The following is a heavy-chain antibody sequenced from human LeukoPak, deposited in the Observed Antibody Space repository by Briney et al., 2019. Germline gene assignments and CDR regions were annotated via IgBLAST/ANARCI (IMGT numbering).Heavy chain of an antibody. CDR1: GFTFSSYA. Sequence: AGGSLRLSCASSGFTFSSYAMSWVRQAPGKGLEWVSTIGGTGVRTYYADSVKGRFTISRDTSRNTLYLQMNSLRAEDTAIYYCAKGFRIQLWFFDRGQGTLVTVSS. V-gene: IGHV3-23*01. CDR3: AKGFRIQLWFFD. J-gene: IGHJ4*02. D-gene: IGHD5-18*01. CDR2: IGGTGVRT.